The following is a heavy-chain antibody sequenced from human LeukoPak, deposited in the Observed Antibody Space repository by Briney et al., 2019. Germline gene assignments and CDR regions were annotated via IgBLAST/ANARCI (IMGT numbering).Heavy chain of an antibody. CDR1: GYSFTSYW. D-gene: IGHD6-19*01. CDR3: ARQGDGSGSTVDAFDI. Sequence: GESLKISCKGSGYSFTSYWIGWVRQMPGKGLEWMGIIYPGDSDTRYSPSFQGQVTISADKSISTAYLQWSSLKASDTALYYCARQGDGSGSTVDAFDIWGQGTMVTVSS. V-gene: IGHV5-51*01. J-gene: IGHJ3*02. CDR2: IYPGDSDT.